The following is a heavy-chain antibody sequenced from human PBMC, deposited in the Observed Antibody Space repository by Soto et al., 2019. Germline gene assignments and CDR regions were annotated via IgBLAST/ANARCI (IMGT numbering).Heavy chain of an antibody. D-gene: IGHD6-6*01. CDR1: GYSFTSYW. J-gene: IGHJ5*02. CDR3: ARASSSSSFPFDP. V-gene: IGHV5-10-1*01. CDR2: IDPSDSYT. Sequence: GESLKISGKGSGYSFTSYWISWVRQMPGKGLEWMGRIDPSDSYTNYSPSFQGHVTISADKSISTAYLQWSSLKASDTAMYYCARASSSSSFPFDPWGQGTLVTVSS.